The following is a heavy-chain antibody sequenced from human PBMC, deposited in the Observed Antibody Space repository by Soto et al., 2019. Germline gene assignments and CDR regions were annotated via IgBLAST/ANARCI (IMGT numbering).Heavy chain of an antibody. CDR1: GGTLSDHG. CDR3: ARGVYGSGNYYTGPSAFDI. V-gene: IGHV1-69*06. D-gene: IGHD3-10*01. CDR2: TIPVFNTA. J-gene: IGHJ3*02. Sequence: QVQLEQSGAEVKKPGSSVKVSCKASGGTLSDHGVAWLLQAPGQGLEWMGGTIPVFNTAKYAQTFQGRVTVTSDKFTNIAYMELSSLRSEDTAFYFCARGVYGSGNYYTGPSAFDIWGQGTMVIVSS.